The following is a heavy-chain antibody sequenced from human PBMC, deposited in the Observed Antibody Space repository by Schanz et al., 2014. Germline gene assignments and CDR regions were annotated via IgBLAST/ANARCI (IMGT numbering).Heavy chain of an antibody. V-gene: IGHV3-33*08. CDR2: VWSDGNTK. J-gene: IGHJ6*03. CDR1: GFTFSRFG. Sequence: VKLLESGGHLVQPGGSLRLSCAASGFTFSRFGMHWVRQAPGKGPEWVALVWSDGNTKYYVDSVKGRFTISRDNSMNTLHLQMDGLRVEDTAVYYCARDAVALVPEYFMDVWGKGTPVTVSS. D-gene: IGHD2-15*01. CDR3: ARDAVALVPEYFMDV.